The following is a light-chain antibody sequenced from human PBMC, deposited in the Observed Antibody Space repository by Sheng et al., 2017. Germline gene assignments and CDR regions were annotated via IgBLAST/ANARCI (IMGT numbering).Light chain of an antibody. CDR3: QQSYITPPYT. CDR1: LGISNS. CDR2: AAS. Sequence: DIQMTQSPSSLSASVGDRVTITCRASLGISNSLAWYQQKPGKAPKLLVYAASILESGVPSRFRGSVSGTTFTLTISSLQPEDFATYYCQQSYITPPYTFGQGTKLEIK. V-gene: IGKV1-NL1*01. J-gene: IGKJ2*01.